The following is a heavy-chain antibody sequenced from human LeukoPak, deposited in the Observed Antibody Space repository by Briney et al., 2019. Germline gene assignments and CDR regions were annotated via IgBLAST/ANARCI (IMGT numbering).Heavy chain of an antibody. V-gene: IGHV4-39*01. Sequence: SETLSLTCTVSGGSISSSRYYWGWIRQPPGKGLEWIGSMYYSGSTYYNPSLKSRLTISVDTSKNQLSLKLSSVTAADTAVYYCASQTDYYFDYWGQGTLVTVSS. J-gene: IGHJ4*02. CDR2: MYYSGST. D-gene: IGHD2-21*02. CDR3: ASQTDYYFDY. CDR1: GGSISSSRYY.